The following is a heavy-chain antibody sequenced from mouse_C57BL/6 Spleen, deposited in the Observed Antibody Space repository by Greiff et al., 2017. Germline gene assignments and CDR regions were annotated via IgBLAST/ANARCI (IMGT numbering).Heavy chain of an antibody. CDR3: AREGAYYYGSSGGFAY. V-gene: IGHV1-55*01. D-gene: IGHD1-1*01. J-gene: IGHJ3*01. CDR1: GYTFTSYW. CDR2: IYPGSGST. Sequence: QVQLQQPGAELVKPGASVKMSCKASGYTFTSYWLTWVKQRPGQGLEWIGDIYPGSGSTNYNEKFKSKATLTVDTSSSTAYMQLSSLTSEDSAVYYCAREGAYYYGSSGGFAYWGQGTLVTVSA.